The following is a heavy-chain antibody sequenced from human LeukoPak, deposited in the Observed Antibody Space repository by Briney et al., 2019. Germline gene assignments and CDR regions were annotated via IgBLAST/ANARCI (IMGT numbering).Heavy chain of an antibody. Sequence: PGKSLRLSCAASGFTFSSYGMHWVRQAPGKGLEWVAFIRYDGSNKYYADSVKGRFTISRDNSKNTLYLQMNSLRAEDTAVYYCARDPTRWLRYGYFDYWGQGTLVTVSS. CDR1: GFTFSSYG. CDR3: ARDPTRWLRYGYFDY. V-gene: IGHV3-33*01. D-gene: IGHD5-12*01. CDR2: IRYDGSNK. J-gene: IGHJ4*02.